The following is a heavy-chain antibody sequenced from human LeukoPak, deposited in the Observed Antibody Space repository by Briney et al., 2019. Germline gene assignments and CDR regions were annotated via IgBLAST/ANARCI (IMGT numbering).Heavy chain of an antibody. CDR3: AREISYGDYPSGDAFDN. Sequence: PGGSLRLSCAASGFTFSSYWIHWVRQAPGKGLVWVSRINSDGSSTTYADSVKGRFTISRDNAKNSLYLQMNSLRAEDTAVYFCAREISYGDYPSGDAFDNWGQGTMVTVSS. V-gene: IGHV3-74*01. CDR2: INSDGSST. CDR1: GFTFSSYW. D-gene: IGHD4-17*01. J-gene: IGHJ3*02.